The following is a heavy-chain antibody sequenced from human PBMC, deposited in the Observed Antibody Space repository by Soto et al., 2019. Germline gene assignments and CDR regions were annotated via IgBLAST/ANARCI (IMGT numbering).Heavy chain of an antibody. D-gene: IGHD3-10*01. CDR1: GFTFSTYA. V-gene: IGHV3-23*01. CDR2: IVGRGDNT. J-gene: IGHJ4*02. Sequence: GGSLRLSCAASGFTFSTYAMSWVRQAPGKGLEWVSGIVGRGDNTHFADSVKGRFTISRDNSKNTLILHMNSLRAEDTAVYYCAKSTNYYGPVGYIDYWGQGTLVTVSS. CDR3: AKSTNYYGPVGYIDY.